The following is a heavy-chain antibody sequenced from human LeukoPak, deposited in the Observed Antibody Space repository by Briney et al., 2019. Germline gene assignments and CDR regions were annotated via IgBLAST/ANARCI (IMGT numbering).Heavy chain of an antibody. D-gene: IGHD2-2*01. CDR1: GFTFSSYE. J-gene: IGHJ4*02. CDR2: ISSDTTTI. CDR3: ARRYCSSTSCTLDY. Sequence: GGSLRLSCTASGFTFSSYEMNWVRQAPAKAREWVSYISSDTTTIYYEDSVKGRFTISRDNAKNSLYLKMNSLRAEDTAVYYCARRYCSSTSCTLDYWGQGTLVTVSS. V-gene: IGHV3-48*03.